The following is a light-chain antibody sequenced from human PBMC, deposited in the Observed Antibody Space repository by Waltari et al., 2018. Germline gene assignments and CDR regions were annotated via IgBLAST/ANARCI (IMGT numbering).Light chain of an antibody. CDR3: SSYTRGRTYV. CDR2: DVS. Sequence: QSALTQPASVSGSPGQSIAISCTGSDTDVGAHNFVSWYQQHPGKVPKLIIFDVSNRPSGISYRFSGSKFGNTASLTISGLQADDEADYYCSSYTRGRTYVFGSGTKVTVL. V-gene: IGLV2-14*03. J-gene: IGLJ1*01. CDR1: DTDVGAHNF.